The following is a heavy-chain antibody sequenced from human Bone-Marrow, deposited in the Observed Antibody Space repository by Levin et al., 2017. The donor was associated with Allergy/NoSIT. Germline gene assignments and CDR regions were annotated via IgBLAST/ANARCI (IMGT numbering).Heavy chain of an antibody. D-gene: IGHD6-13*01. V-gene: IGHV4-30-4*01. Sequence: PSETLSLTCTVSGGSISSGDYYWSWIRQPPGKALEWVGYIYHSGSTFYNPSLKSRVTLSVDTSKNQFSLKVTSVTATDTAVYFCGRGTAYGSSWQIDSWGQGTLVTVSS. CDR2: IYHSGST. CDR1: GGSISSGDYY. J-gene: IGHJ4*02. CDR3: GRGTAYGSSWQIDS.